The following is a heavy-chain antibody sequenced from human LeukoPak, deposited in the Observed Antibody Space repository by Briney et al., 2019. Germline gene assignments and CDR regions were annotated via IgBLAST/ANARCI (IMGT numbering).Heavy chain of an antibody. J-gene: IGHJ4*02. Sequence: ASVKVPCKASGYTFTSYYMHWVRQAPGQGLEWMGIINPSGGSTSYAQKFQGRVTMTRDTSTSTVYMELSSLRSEDTAVYYCARSSSGWNYFDYWGQGSLVTVSS. CDR1: GYTFTSYY. CDR3: ARSSSGWNYFDY. D-gene: IGHD6-19*01. V-gene: IGHV1-46*01. CDR2: INPSGGST.